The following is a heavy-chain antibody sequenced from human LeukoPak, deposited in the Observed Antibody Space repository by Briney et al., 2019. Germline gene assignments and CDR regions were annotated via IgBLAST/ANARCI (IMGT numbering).Heavy chain of an antibody. CDR1: GGTFSSYA. Sequence: SVKVSCKASGGTFSSYAISWVRQAPGQGLEWMGGIIPIFGTANYAQKFQGRVTITTDKSTSTAYMELSSLRSEDTAVYYCAGVVVPAAMRYYYYYMDVWGKGTTVTVSS. D-gene: IGHD2-2*01. CDR3: AGVVVPAAMRYYYYYMDV. J-gene: IGHJ6*03. CDR2: IIPIFGTA. V-gene: IGHV1-69*05.